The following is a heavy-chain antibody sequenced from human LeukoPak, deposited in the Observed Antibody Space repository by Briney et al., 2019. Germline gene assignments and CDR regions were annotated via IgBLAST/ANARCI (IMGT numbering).Heavy chain of an antibody. D-gene: IGHD2-2*01. CDR1: GFIFSSHG. CDR3: ARVMGRYCSSTSCYVDY. J-gene: IGHJ4*02. Sequence: GGSLRLSCAASGFIFSSHGMNWVRQAPGKGLEWVSGISPSGDATFYADSVKGRFTISRDNSKNTLYLQMNSLRAEDTAVYYCARVMGRYCSSTSCYVDYWGQGTRVTVSS. CDR2: ISPSGDAT. V-gene: IGHV3-23*01.